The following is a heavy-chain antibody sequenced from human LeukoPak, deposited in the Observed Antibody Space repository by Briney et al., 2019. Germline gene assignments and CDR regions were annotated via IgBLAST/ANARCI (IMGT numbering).Heavy chain of an antibody. J-gene: IGHJ6*03. Sequence: SGTLSLTCAVSGGSISSSNWWSWVRQPPGKGLEWIGEIYHSGSTNYNPSLKSRVTISVDTSKNQFSLKLSSVTAADTAVYYCARHAAQKKYYDFWSGYIYYMDVWGKGTTVTVSS. D-gene: IGHD3-3*01. CDR3: ARHAAQKKYYDFWSGYIYYMDV. CDR2: IYHSGST. V-gene: IGHV4-4*02. CDR1: GGSISSSNW.